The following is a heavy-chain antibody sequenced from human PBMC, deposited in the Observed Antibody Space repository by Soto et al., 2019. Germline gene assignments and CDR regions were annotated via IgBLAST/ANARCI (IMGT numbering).Heavy chain of an antibody. CDR2: ISPYNDNT. CDR3: SRDAQKWLVAAFEI. Sequence: QVQLVQSGAEVKEPGASVKVSCKASGYTFVSYGISWVRQAPGQGLEWMGWISPYNDNTKYAQKFQGRVTMTTDTSTSTVYMALRSLRSDDTAVYYCSRDAQKWLVAAFEIWGQGTMVTVSS. J-gene: IGHJ3*02. D-gene: IGHD6-19*01. CDR1: GYTFVSYG. V-gene: IGHV1-18*01.